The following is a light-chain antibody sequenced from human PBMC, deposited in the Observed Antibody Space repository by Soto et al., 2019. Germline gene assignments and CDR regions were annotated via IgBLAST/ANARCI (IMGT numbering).Light chain of an antibody. Sequence: QSALTQPPSASGSPGQSVTISCTGTSSDVGGYNYVSWYQQHPGKAPKLMIYDVNKRPSGVPDRFSGSKSGNTASLTVSGLQAEDEADYYFTSYAGSNNVVFGGGTKLTVL. V-gene: IGLV2-8*01. CDR3: TSYAGSNNVV. CDR1: SSDVGGYNY. J-gene: IGLJ2*01. CDR2: DVN.